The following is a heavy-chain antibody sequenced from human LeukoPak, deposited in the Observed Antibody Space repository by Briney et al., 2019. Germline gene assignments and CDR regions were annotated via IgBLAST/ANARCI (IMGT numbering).Heavy chain of an antibody. CDR3: ARVGSYDAFDI. D-gene: IGHD1-26*01. Sequence: GGSLRLSCAASGFTFSSYWMSWVRQAPGKGLEWVANIKQDGSEKYYVDSVKGRFTISRYNAKNSLYLQMNSLRAEDTAVYYCARVGSYDAFDIWGQGTMVTVSS. CDR2: IKQDGSEK. V-gene: IGHV3-7*01. CDR1: GFTFSSYW. J-gene: IGHJ3*02.